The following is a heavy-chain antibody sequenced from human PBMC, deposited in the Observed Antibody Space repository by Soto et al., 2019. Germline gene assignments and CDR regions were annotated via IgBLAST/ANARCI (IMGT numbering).Heavy chain of an antibody. CDR2: MYYSGST. CDR1: GGSISSYY. D-gene: IGHD3-10*01. V-gene: IGHV4-59*08. J-gene: IGHJ4*02. CDR3: ARLWFGEPVDY. Sequence: QVQLQESGPGLVKPSETLSLTCTVSGGSISSYYWSWIRQPPGKGLEWIGYMYYSGSTNYNPSLKSRVTISVDTSKNQFSLKLSSVTAADTAVYDCARLWFGEPVDYWGQGTLVTVSS.